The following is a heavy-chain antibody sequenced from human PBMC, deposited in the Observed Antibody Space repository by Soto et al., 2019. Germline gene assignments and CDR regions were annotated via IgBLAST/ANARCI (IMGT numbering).Heavy chain of an antibody. V-gene: IGHV3-15*01. CDR2: IKSKGSGGTT. J-gene: IGHJ6*04. CDR3: NWNHDFYYRMDV. CDR1: GFTFIYAW. Sequence: EVQLVESGGGLVKPGGSLKLYCSASGFTFIYAWMSWVRQAPGKGLEWVGRIKSKGSGGTTDYAAPVKGRFTISRDDSKNTVFLQMDSLKTDDTAVYYWNWNHDFYYRMDVWGKGTTVTVSS. D-gene: IGHD1-1*01.